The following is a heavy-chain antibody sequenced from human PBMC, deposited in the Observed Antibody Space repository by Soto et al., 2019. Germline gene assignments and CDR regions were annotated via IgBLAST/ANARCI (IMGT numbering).Heavy chain of an antibody. J-gene: IGHJ4*02. CDR2: ISWNSGSI. V-gene: IGHV3-9*01. Sequence: GGSLRLSCAASGFTFDDYAMHWVRQAPGKGLEWVSGISWNSGSIGYADSVKGRFTISRDNAKNSLYLQMNSLRAEDTALYYCAKAELVDLSFDYWGQGTLVTVSS. CDR3: AKAELVDLSFDY. D-gene: IGHD6-6*01. CDR1: GFTFDDYA.